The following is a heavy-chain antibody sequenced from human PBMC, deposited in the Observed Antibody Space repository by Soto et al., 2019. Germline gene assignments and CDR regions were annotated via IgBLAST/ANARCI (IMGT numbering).Heavy chain of an antibody. CDR2: INPNSGGT. D-gene: IGHD3-10*01. CDR1: GYTFTGYY. J-gene: IGHJ4*02. Sequence: ASVKVSCKASGYTFTGYYVHWVRQAPGQGLEGMGWINPNSGGTIYPQKFQGRVTMTRDTSISTAYMELRSLRFDDTAVFYCASTGNSGSGTSFRVDYWGQGTLVTVSS. V-gene: IGHV1-2*02. CDR3: ASTGNSGSGTSFRVDY.